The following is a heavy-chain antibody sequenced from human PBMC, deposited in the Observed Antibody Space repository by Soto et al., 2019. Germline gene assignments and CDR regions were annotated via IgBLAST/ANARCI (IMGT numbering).Heavy chain of an antibody. D-gene: IGHD4-17*01. J-gene: IGHJ4*02. CDR3: ARGGLSPYGDYEDY. V-gene: IGHV1-69*02. CDR2: IIPILGIA. CDR1: GGTFSSYT. Sequence: QVQLVQSGAEVKKPGSSVKVSCKASGGTFSSYTISWVRQAPGQGLEWMGRIIPILGIANYAQKFQGSVTITADKSTSTAYIELSSLRSEDTAVYYCARGGLSPYGDYEDYWGQGTLVTVSS.